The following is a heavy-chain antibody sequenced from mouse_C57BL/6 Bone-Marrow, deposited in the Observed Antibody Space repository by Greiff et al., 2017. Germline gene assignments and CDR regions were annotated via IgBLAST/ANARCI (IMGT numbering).Heavy chain of an antibody. D-gene: IGHD1-1*01. CDR3: ARAYYYGSWFAY. J-gene: IGHJ3*01. Sequence: DVHLVESGGDLVKPGGSLKLSCAASGFTFSSYGMSWVRQTPDKRLEWVATISSGGSYTYYPDSVKGRFTISRDNAKNTLYLQMSSLKSEDTAMYYCARAYYYGSWFAYWGQGTLVTVS. V-gene: IGHV5-6*01. CDR1: GFTFSSYG. CDR2: ISSGGSYT.